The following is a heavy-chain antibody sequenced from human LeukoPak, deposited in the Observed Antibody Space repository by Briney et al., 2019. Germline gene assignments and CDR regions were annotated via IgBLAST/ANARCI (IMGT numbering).Heavy chain of an antibody. CDR1: GGSISSHF. J-gene: IGHJ6*03. Sequence: KSSETLSLTCSVSGGSISSHFWSWIRQPAGKGLEWIGRTSGTSNYNPSLKSRVTISVDTSKNQFSLKLRSVTAADTAVYYCARLSYSSRLSTIGDTYYYYYMDVWGKGTTVTVSS. V-gene: IGHV4-4*07. CDR2: TSGTS. CDR3: ARLSYSSRLSTIGDTYYYYYMDV. D-gene: IGHD3-22*01.